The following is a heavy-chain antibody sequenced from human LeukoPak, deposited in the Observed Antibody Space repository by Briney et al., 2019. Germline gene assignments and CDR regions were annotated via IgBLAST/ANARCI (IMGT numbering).Heavy chain of an antibody. V-gene: IGHV3-11*01. Sequence: PGGSLRLSCAASGFTFSDYYMSWIRQAPGKGLEWVSYISSSGSTIYYADSVKGRFTISRDNAKNSLYLQMNSLRAEDTAVYYCARQLDSYSGYDNNYYYGMDVWGQGTTVTVSS. CDR2: ISSSGSTI. CDR3: ARQLDSYSGYDNNYYYGMDV. J-gene: IGHJ6*02. D-gene: IGHD5-12*01. CDR1: GFTFSDYY.